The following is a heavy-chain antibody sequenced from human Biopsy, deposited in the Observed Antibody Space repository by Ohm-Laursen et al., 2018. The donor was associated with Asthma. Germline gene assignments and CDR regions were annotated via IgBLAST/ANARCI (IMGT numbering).Heavy chain of an antibody. J-gene: IGHJ2*01. CDR1: GGSVSSGSYY. V-gene: IGHV4-61*01. CDR2: ISYSGST. Sequence: SETLSLTCTVSGGSVSSGSYYWSWIRQPPGKGLAWVSYISYSGSTDYNPSLKSRLTISMDTSKNQFSLKLSSVTAADTAVYYCARVPTTLRYLDLWGRGTLVTVSS. D-gene: IGHD2-15*01. CDR3: ARVPTTLRYLDL.